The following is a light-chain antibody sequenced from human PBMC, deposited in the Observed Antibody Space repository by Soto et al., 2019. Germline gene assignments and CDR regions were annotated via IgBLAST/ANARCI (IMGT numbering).Light chain of an antibody. CDR1: QSVSSSY. CDR3: QQYGSSPRT. V-gene: IGKV3-20*01. CDR2: GAT. J-gene: IGKJ1*01. Sequence: EIVLTQSPGTLSLSPGERATLSCRASQSVSSSYLAWYQQKPGQAPRLLIYGATSRATGIPDRFSGSGSGTDFILTISRLEPEDFAVYSCQQYGSSPRTFGQGTKVEIK.